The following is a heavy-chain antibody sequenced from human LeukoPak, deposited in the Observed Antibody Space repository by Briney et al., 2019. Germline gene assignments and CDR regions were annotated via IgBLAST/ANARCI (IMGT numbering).Heavy chain of an antibody. J-gene: IGHJ4*02. V-gene: IGHV3-15*01. CDR1: GFTFSNAW. CDR3: TTGRGYSDEIDY. D-gene: IGHD5-18*01. CDR2: IKSKTDGGTT. Sequence: GGSLRLSCAASGFTFSNAWKSWVRQAPGKGLELVGRIKSKTDGGTTDYAAPVKGRFTISRDDSKNTLYLQMNSLKTEDTAVYYCTTGRGYSDEIDYWGQGTLVTVSP.